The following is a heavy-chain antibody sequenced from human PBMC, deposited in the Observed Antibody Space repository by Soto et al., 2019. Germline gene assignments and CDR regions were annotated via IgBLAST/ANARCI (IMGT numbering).Heavy chain of an antibody. CDR1: GFSFDDYA. D-gene: IGHD3-22*01. Sequence: EVQLVESGGGLVQPGRSLRLSCAASGFSFDDYAMHWVRQAPGKGLEWVSGISWNSGSIDYADSVKGRFTISRDNAKNSLYLQMNSLRAEDTALYYCAKGSAHHWTYDSSCYYSPFDYWGQGTLVTVSS. CDR2: ISWNSGSI. CDR3: AKGSAHHWTYDSSCYYSPFDY. V-gene: IGHV3-9*01. J-gene: IGHJ4*02.